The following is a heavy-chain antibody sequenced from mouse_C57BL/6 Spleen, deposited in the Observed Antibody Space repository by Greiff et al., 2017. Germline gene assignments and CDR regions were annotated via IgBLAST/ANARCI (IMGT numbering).Heavy chain of an antibody. J-gene: IGHJ3*01. V-gene: IGHV14-4*01. CDR1: GFNIKDDY. CDR2: IDPENGDT. CDR3: TLYDYAAWFAY. D-gene: IGHD2-4*01. Sequence: EVQLQQSGAELVRPGASVTLSCTASGFNIKDDYMHWVKQRPEQGLEWIGWIDPENGDTEYASKFQGQATITADTSSNPAYLQLSSLTSEDTAVYYCTLYDYAAWFAYWGQGTLVTFSA.